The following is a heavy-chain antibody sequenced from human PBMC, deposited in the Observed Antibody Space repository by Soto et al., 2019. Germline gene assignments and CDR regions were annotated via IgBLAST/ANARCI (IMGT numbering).Heavy chain of an antibody. V-gene: IGHV1-18*01. J-gene: IGHJ2*01. Sequence: QVQVVQSGAEVKKPGASVKVACKASGYSFDTFGMSWVRQAPGQGLEWMGWISIEKGDTNSAQKFQDRVTMTTDTSTSTAYMELRSLTSDDTAVYYCARCYCSVGSCFTCWHFELCGRGTLVTVSS. D-gene: IGHD2-15*01. CDR1: GYSFDTFG. CDR2: ISIEKGDT. CDR3: ARCYCSVGSCFTCWHFEL.